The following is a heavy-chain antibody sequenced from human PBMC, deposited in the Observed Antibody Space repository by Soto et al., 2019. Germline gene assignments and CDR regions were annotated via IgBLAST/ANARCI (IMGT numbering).Heavy chain of an antibody. CDR1: GYSFTNYW. CDR2: IYPGDSDT. Sequence: PGESLKISCQGSGYSFTNYWIAWVRQKPGKGLEWMGIIYPGDSDTKYSPSFQGQVTISVDKSISTAYLRWNSLKPSDTAMYYCARRVDQEDFRQWGQGTLVTVS. CDR3: ARRVDQEDFRQ. J-gene: IGHJ1*01. V-gene: IGHV5-51*01.